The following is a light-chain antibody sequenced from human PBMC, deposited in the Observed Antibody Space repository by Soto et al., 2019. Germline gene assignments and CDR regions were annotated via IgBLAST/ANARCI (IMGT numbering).Light chain of an antibody. Sequence: SYDLTQPPSVSVAPGKTARITCGGNNIGSKSVHWYQQKPGQAPVLVIYYDSDRPSGIPERFSGSNSGNTATLTISRVEAGDEADYYCQVWDSSSDPFVVFGGGTKLTVL. CDR1: NIGSKS. V-gene: IGLV3-21*04. CDR2: YDS. J-gene: IGLJ2*01. CDR3: QVWDSSSDPFVV.